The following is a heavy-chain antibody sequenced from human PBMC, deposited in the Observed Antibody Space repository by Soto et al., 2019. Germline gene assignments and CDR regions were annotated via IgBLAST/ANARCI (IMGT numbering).Heavy chain of an antibody. Sequence: QMQLVQSGPEVKKPGTSVKVSCKASGFTFTSSAVQWVLQARGQRIEWIGWIVVGSGNTNYAQKFQERVTITRDMSTSTAYMELSSLRSEDKAVYYCAARLEWLSYDDDWGQGNLVTVSS. CDR3: AARLEWLSYDDD. V-gene: IGHV1-58*01. CDR2: IVVGSGNT. D-gene: IGHD3-3*01. CDR1: GFTFTSSA. J-gene: IGHJ4*02.